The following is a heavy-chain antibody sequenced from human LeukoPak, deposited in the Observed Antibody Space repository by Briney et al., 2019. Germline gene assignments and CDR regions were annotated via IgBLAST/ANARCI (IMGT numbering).Heavy chain of an antibody. V-gene: IGHV3-30*03. J-gene: IGHJ4*02. CDR3: ARDYSSGYYRTFDY. CDR2: ISYDGSNK. Sequence: PGGSLRLSCAASGSTFSSYGVHWVRQAPGKGLEWVAVISYDGSNKYYADSVKGRFTISRDNSKNTLYLQVNSLRAEDTAVYYCARDYSSGYYRTFDYWGQGTLVTVSS. CDR1: GSTFSSYG. D-gene: IGHD3-22*01.